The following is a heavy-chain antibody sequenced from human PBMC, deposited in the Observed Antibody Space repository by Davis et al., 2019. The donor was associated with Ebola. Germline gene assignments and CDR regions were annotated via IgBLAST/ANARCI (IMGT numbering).Heavy chain of an antibody. J-gene: IGHJ4*02. CDR1: GGTLTSYA. Sequence: SVKVSCKASGGTLTSYAITWVRQPPGQGLEWMGGSFPMVGITKYAQKFQGRVTMSADDSTNTAYMELSSLRSEDTAMYYCARGLTIFAVGDVWGQGTLVTVSS. CDR2: SFPMVGIT. D-gene: IGHD3-3*01. V-gene: IGHV1-69*10. CDR3: ARGLTIFAVGDV.